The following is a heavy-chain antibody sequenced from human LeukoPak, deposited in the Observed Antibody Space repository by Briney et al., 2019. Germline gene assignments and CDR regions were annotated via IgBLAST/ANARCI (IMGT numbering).Heavy chain of an antibody. CDR1: GFTFSRYA. V-gene: IGHV3-23*01. Sequence: PGGSLRLSCAASGFTFSRYAMSWVRQAPGKGLEWVSAISGSGAGTTYYADSVKGRFTISRDDSKNTLYLQMNSLRVEDTAVYYCAGPLGSPYFHHWGQGTLVTVSS. CDR3: AGPLGSPYFHH. CDR2: ISGSGAGTT. J-gene: IGHJ1*01. D-gene: IGHD3-10*01.